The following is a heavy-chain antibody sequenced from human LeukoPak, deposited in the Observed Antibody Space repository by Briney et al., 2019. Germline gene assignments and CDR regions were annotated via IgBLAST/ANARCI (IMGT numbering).Heavy chain of an antibody. Sequence: GGSLRLSCAASGFTFSNYAMAWVRQAPGKGLEWVSHISGNGGSRYYADSVKGRFTISRDNSKNTLYLQMNSLRAEDTAVYYCANDAGDDSSGYYYLGYFDYWGQGTLVTVSS. CDR2: ISGNGGSR. CDR1: GFTFSNYA. CDR3: ANDAGDDSSGYYYLGYFDY. J-gene: IGHJ4*02. V-gene: IGHV3-23*01. D-gene: IGHD3-22*01.